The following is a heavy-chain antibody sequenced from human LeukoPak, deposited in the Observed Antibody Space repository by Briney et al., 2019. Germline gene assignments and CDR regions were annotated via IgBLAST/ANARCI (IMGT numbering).Heavy chain of an antibody. J-gene: IGHJ4*02. CDR2: INHSGGT. V-gene: IGHV4-34*01. CDR3: ARGPIQIWLGCFDY. D-gene: IGHD5-18*01. Sequence: PSETLSLTCAVYGGSFSGYYWSWIRQPPGKGLEWIGQINHSGGTNYNVSLKSRVTMSVDTSKNQFSLRLSSVTAADTAVYYCARGPIQIWLGCFDYWGQGALVTVSS. CDR1: GGSFSGYY.